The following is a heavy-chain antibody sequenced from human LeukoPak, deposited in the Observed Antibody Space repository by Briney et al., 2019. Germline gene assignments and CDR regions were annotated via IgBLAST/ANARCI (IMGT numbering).Heavy chain of an antibody. CDR1: GGSISSGGYY. V-gene: IGHV4-31*03. Sequence: SETLSLTCTVSGGSISSGGYYWSWIRQHPGKGLEWIGYIYYSGSTYYNPSLKSRVTISVDTSKNQFSLKLSSVTAADTAVYYCARDARPPNDYGDPGYGMDVWGQGTTVTVSS. D-gene: IGHD4-17*01. CDR3: ARDARPPNDYGDPGYGMDV. CDR2: IYYSGST. J-gene: IGHJ6*02.